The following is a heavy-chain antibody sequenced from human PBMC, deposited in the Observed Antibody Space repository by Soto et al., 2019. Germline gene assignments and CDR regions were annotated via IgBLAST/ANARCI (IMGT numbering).Heavy chain of an antibody. V-gene: IGHV4-4*02. CDR2: IYHGGSA. D-gene: IGHD3-22*01. Sequence: SETLSLTCAVSGGSISNNDWWSWVRQPPGKGLEWIGEIYHGGSANYNPSLKSRVTISLDKSNNQFSLKLNSVTAADTAVYYCARRTLSYYSDSGGYYFDYWGQGSLVTVSS. J-gene: IGHJ4*02. CDR1: GGSISNNDW. CDR3: ARRTLSYYSDSGGYYFDY.